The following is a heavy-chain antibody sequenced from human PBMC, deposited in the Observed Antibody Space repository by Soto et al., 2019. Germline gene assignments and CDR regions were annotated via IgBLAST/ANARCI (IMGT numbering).Heavy chain of an antibody. D-gene: IGHD2-15*01. V-gene: IGHV1-46*01. Sequence: ASVKVSCKASGYTFTSYYMHWVRQAPGQGLEWMGIINPSGGSTSYAQKFQGRVTMTRDTSTSTVYMELSSLRSEDTAVYYCARVAVVVVAATHFNWFDPWGQGTLVTVSS. CDR2: INPSGGST. CDR3: ARVAVVVVAATHFNWFDP. J-gene: IGHJ5*02. CDR1: GYTFTSYY.